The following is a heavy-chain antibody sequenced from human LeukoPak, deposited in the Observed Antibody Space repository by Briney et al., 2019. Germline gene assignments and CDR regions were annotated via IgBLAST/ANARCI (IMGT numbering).Heavy chain of an antibody. CDR3: ARGEGS. J-gene: IGHJ5*02. CDR1: GGSISSGSYS. D-gene: IGHD1-26*01. Sequence: PSETLSLTCAVPGGSISSGSYSWNWIRQPPGKGLEWIGHIYHSGTTSYNPSLRSRVTISVDTSRNQFSLKLSSVTAADTAVYYCARGEGSWGQGTLVTVSS. CDR2: IYHSGTT. V-gene: IGHV4-30-2*01.